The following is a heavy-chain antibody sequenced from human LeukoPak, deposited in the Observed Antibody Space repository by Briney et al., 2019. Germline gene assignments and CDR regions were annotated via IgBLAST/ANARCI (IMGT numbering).Heavy chain of an antibody. CDR2: ISNDGSTK. CDR1: GFTFRSYW. CDR3: AKDRSSDYYWGFDY. Sequence: PGGSLRLSCVASGFTFRSYWMSWVRQAPGKGLEWVAVISNDGSTKYYADSIKGRFTISRDNSKNTLYLQVNSLRAEDTAVYYCAKDRSSDYYWGFDYWGQGTLVTVSS. J-gene: IGHJ4*02. D-gene: IGHD3-22*01. V-gene: IGHV3-30*18.